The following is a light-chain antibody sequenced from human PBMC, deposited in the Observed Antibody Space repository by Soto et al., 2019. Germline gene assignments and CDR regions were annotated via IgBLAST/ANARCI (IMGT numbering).Light chain of an antibody. CDR2: AAS. V-gene: IGKV1-39*01. Sequence: DIQMTQSPSSLPSSVGNRVTVTCRASQSIRGYLNWYQHQPGTAHKLLIFAASRLKTGVPLRFSGSGSGTNFTLTISNLHPEDFATYSCQQTYRIPLTFGGGTKVDI. CDR3: QQTYRIPLT. CDR1: QSIRGY. J-gene: IGKJ4*01.